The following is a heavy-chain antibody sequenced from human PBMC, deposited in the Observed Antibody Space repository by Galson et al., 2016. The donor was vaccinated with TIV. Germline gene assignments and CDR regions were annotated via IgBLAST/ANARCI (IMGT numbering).Heavy chain of an antibody. CDR3: ARGHYYDSSGYSFDF. D-gene: IGHD3-22*01. J-gene: IGHJ4*02. V-gene: IGHV1-8*01. Sequence: SVKVSCKASGYTFTSFDISWIRQAPGQGLEWMGWMSPSNGNTGYAQKFRGRITMTRHPSTTTVYMALSGLTSEDTAVYYCARGHYYDSSGYSFDFWGQGTRVTVSS. CDR1: GYTFTSFD. CDR2: MSPSNGNT.